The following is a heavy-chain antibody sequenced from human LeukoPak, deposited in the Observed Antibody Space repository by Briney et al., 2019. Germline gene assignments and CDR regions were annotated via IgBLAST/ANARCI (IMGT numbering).Heavy chain of an antibody. CDR1: GGSVRNYY. V-gene: IGHV4-59*08. J-gene: IGHJ4*02. CDR3: ARHPFSDPFDY. CDR2: IYHTGHT. D-gene: IGHD2-21*02. Sequence: PSETLSLTCTVSGGSVRNYYWSWIRQPPGKGLEWIGYIYHTGHTNYNPSLKSRVTMSLDTSKNQLSLKLTSVTAADTAVYYCARHPFSDPFDYWGQGTLVTVSS.